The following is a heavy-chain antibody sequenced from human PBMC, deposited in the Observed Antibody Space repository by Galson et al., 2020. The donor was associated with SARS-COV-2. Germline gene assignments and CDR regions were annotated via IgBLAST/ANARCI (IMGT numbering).Heavy chain of an antibody. CDR3: ARDEGYGGNSLDAFDI. V-gene: IGHV4-30-2*01. D-gene: IGHD2-21*02. Sequence: SETLSLTCAVSGGSISSGGYSWSWIRQPPGKGLEWIGYIYHSGSTYYNPSLKSRVTISVDRSKNQFSLKLSSVTAADTAVYSCARDEGYGGNSLDAFDIWGQGTMVTVSS. J-gene: IGHJ3*02. CDR1: GGSISSGGYS. CDR2: IYHSGST.